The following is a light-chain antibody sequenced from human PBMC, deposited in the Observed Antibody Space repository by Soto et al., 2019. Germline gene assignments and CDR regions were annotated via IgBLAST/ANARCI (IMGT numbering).Light chain of an antibody. Sequence: EIELTQSPGTLSLSPGERGTLSCRASQSVSSSYLAWYQQKPGQAPRLLIYGASSRATGIPDRFSGSGSGTDFTLTISRLEPEDFAVYYCQQYGSSPRTFGQGTKVEIK. V-gene: IGKV3-20*01. CDR3: QQYGSSPRT. J-gene: IGKJ1*01. CDR1: QSVSSSY. CDR2: GAS.